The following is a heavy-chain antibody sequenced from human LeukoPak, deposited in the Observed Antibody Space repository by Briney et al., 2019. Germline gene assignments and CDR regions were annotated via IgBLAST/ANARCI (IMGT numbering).Heavy chain of an antibody. J-gene: IGHJ6*03. CDR3: AASLGNGRYYYYYLDA. CDR1: GFTFSGYA. Sequence: PGGSLRLSCAASGFTFSGYAMHWVRQAPGKGLEWVAVIWYDGSNKYYTDSVKGRFTISRDNSKNTLYLQMNTVRPEDTAVYYCAASLGNGRYYYYYLDAWGRGTTVTVSS. CDR2: IWYDGSNK. D-gene: IGHD2-8*01. V-gene: IGHV3-33*01.